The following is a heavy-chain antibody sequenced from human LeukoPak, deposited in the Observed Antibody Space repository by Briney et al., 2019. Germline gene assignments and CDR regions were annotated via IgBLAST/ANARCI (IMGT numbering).Heavy chain of an antibody. CDR1: GFTFSSYS. V-gene: IGHV3-21*01. Sequence: PGGSLRLSCAASGFTFSSYSMNWVRQAPGKGLEWVSSISSSSSYIYYADSVKGRFTISRDNAKNSLYPQMNSLRAEDTAVYYCARDHKKTYYYGSGSYPSGYWGQGTLVTVSS. CDR2: ISSSSSYI. J-gene: IGHJ4*02. CDR3: ARDHKKTYYYGSGSYPSGY. D-gene: IGHD3-10*01.